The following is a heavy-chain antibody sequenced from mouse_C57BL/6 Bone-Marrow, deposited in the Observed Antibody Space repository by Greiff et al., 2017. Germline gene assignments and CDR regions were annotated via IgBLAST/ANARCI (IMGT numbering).Heavy chain of an antibody. D-gene: IGHD2-12*01. V-gene: IGHV1-26*01. J-gene: IGHJ2*01. CDR3: AREVVDSWDFDY. CDR1: GYTFTDYY. CDR2: INPNNGGT. Sequence: EVKLQQSGPELVKPGASVKISCKASGYTFTDYYMNWVKQSHGKSLEWIGDINPNNGGTSYNQKFKGKATLTVDKSSSTAYMELRSLTSEDSAVYYCAREVVDSWDFDYWGQGTTLTVSS.